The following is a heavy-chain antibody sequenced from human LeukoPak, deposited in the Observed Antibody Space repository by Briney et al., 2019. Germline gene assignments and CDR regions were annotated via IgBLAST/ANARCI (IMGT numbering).Heavy chain of an antibody. D-gene: IGHD6-19*01. CDR1: GGSISSYY. Sequence: PSDTLSLTCTVSGGSISSYYWSWIRQPAGKGLEWIGRIYTSGSTNYNPSLKSRVTMPVDTSKNQFSLKLSSVTAADTAVYYCARDLLIAVAGTNYFDYWGQGTLVTVSS. J-gene: IGHJ4*02. CDR3: ARDLLIAVAGTNYFDY. V-gene: IGHV4-4*07. CDR2: IYTSGST.